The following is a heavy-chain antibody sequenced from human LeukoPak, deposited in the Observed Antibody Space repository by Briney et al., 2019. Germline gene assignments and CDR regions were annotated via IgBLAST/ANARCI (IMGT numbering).Heavy chain of an antibody. CDR2: ISSSGSTI. Sequence: PGGSLRLPCAASGFTFSSYEMNWVRQAPGKGLEWVSYISSSGSTIYYADSVKGRFTISRDNAKNSLYLQMNSLRAEDTAVYYCARDQLTDYGDKVYFDYWGQGTLVTVSS. J-gene: IGHJ4*02. V-gene: IGHV3-48*03. D-gene: IGHD4-17*01. CDR1: GFTFSSYE. CDR3: ARDQLTDYGDKVYFDY.